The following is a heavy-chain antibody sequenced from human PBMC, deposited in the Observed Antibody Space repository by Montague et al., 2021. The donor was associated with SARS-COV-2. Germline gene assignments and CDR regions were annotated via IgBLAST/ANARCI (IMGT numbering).Heavy chain of an antibody. D-gene: IGHD3-22*01. J-gene: IGHJ2*01. CDR2: INHSGSI. Sequence: SETLSLTCAVYSGSFSDYYWTWIRQPPGKGLEWIGEINHSGSINYNPSLKSRVSISVDTSKNQFSLKLTSVTAADTAVYYCARGAPTITMIVVVFTGAGWYFDLWGRGTLVTDSS. CDR3: ARGAPTITMIVVVFTGAGWYFDL. V-gene: IGHV4-34*01. CDR1: SGSFSDYY.